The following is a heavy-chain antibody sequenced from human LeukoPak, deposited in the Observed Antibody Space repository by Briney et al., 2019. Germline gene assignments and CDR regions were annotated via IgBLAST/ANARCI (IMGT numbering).Heavy chain of an antibody. Sequence: RASVKVSCKASGGTFSSYAISWVRQAPGQGLEWMGGIIPIFGARNYAQKFRGRVTITADESTSTAYMEPSSLRSEDTAVYHCARGSYYGSGINYSTYYYYYYMDVWGKGTTVTVSS. CDR1: GGTFSSYA. V-gene: IGHV1-69*13. CDR3: ARGSYYGSGINYSTYYYYYYMDV. J-gene: IGHJ6*03. D-gene: IGHD3-10*01. CDR2: IIPIFGAR.